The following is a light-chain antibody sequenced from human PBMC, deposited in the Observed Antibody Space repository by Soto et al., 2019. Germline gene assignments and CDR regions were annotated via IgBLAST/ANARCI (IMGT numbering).Light chain of an antibody. V-gene: IGKV3-15*01. J-gene: IGKJ5*01. Sequence: EIVMTQSPATLSVSPGERATLSCRASQSVSSNLAWYQQKPGQAPRLLIYGASTRATGIPARFSGSGSGTEFTLTISSLQSEDFAVYYCHQRSNWPRFCQVTRLE. CDR3: HQRSNWPR. CDR2: GAS. CDR1: QSVSSN.